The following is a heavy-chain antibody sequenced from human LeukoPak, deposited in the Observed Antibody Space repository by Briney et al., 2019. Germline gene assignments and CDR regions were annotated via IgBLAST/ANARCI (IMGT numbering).Heavy chain of an antibody. Sequence: GGSLRLSCVASGFTFSSYGMNWVRQAPGKGLEWISYISSRSSTIYYADSVKGRFTISRDNAKNSLYLQMNSLRDEDTAVYCCARGCSGGSCFGDFDYWGQGTLGTVSS. CDR3: ARGCSGGSCFGDFDY. V-gene: IGHV3-48*02. J-gene: IGHJ4*02. CDR2: ISSRSSTI. D-gene: IGHD2-15*01. CDR1: GFTFSSYG.